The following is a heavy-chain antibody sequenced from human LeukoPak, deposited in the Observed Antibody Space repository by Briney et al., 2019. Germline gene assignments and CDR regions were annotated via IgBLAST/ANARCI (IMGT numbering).Heavy chain of an antibody. CDR3: ARHGGYYDSSGYYGAFDY. V-gene: IGHV4-39*01. CDR1: GGSISSSSYY. Sequence: SETLSLTCTVSGGSISSSSYYWGWIRQPPGKGLEWIGSIYYSGSTYYNPSLKSRVTISVDTSKNQSSLKLSSVIAADTAVYYCARHGGYYDSSGYYGAFDYWGQGTLVTVSS. D-gene: IGHD3-22*01. J-gene: IGHJ4*02. CDR2: IYYSGST.